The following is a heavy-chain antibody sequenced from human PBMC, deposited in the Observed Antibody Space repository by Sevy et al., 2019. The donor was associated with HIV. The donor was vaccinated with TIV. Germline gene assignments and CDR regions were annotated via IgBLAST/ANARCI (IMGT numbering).Heavy chain of an antibody. Sequence: GGSLRLSCVASGFTFSSYAMRWVRQAPGKGLEWVSGISLSGGGTYYADSVKGRFTISRDNSKNTLYLQMNSLRVEDTAVYYCAKDEYQSLAGSLWGQGTRVTVSS. CDR2: ISLSGGGT. D-gene: IGHD6-19*01. CDR3: AKDEYQSLAGSL. J-gene: IGHJ4*02. V-gene: IGHV3-23*01. CDR1: GFTFSSYA.